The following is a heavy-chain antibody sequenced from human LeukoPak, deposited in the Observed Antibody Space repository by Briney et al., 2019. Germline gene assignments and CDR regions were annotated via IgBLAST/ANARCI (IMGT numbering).Heavy chain of an antibody. CDR1: GFTFSSYW. CDR3: TTDGVGIEGATFDY. J-gene: IGHJ4*02. V-gene: IGHV3-15*01. Sequence: GSLRLSCAASGFTFSSYWMSWVRQAPGKGLEWVGRIKAKAHGGTTDYAAPVKGRFTISRDDSKNTLYLQMNSLKTEDTAVYYCTTDGVGIEGATFDYWGQGTLVTVSS. D-gene: IGHD1-26*01. CDR2: IKAKAHGGTT.